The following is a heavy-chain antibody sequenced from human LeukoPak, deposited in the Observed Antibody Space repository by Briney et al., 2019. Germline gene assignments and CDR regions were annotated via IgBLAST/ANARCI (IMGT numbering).Heavy chain of an antibody. CDR3: ARESGSSSWYEAFDI. CDR2: INSDGSST. D-gene: IGHD6-13*01. V-gene: IGHV3-74*01. CDR1: GFTFSSYW. J-gene: IGHJ3*02. Sequence: TGGSLRLSCAASGFTFSSYWMHWVRQAPGKGLVWVSRINSDGSSTSYADSVKGRFTISRDNAKNTLCLQMNSLRAEDTAVYYCARESGSSSWYEAFDIWGQGTMVTVSS.